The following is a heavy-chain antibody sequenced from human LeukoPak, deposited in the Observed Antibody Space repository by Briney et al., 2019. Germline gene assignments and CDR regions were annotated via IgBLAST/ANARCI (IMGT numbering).Heavy chain of an antibody. CDR3: ARHKGHSSSWYWDY. CDR1: GGSISSYY. CDR2: IYYSGST. D-gene: IGHD6-13*01. Sequence: SETLSLTCTVSGGSISSYYWSWIRQPPGKGLEWIGYIYYSGSTNYNPSLKSRVTISVDTSKNQFSLKLSSVTAADTAVYYCARHKGHSSSWYWDYWGQGTLVTVSS. J-gene: IGHJ4*02. V-gene: IGHV4-59*08.